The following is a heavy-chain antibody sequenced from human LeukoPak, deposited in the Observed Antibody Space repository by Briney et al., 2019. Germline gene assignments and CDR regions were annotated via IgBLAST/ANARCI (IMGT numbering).Heavy chain of an antibody. V-gene: IGHV3-53*01. J-gene: IGHJ4*02. D-gene: IGHD3-10*01. CDR3: ARDDEKYGSGSYYNVFSY. Sequence: GGSLRLSCAASGFTVSSNYMSWVRQAPGKGLEWVSVIYSGGSTYYADSVKGRFTIPRDNAKNSLYLQMNSLRAEDTAVYYCARDDEKYGSGSYYNVFSYWGQGTLVTISS. CDR2: IYSGGST. CDR1: GFTVSSNY.